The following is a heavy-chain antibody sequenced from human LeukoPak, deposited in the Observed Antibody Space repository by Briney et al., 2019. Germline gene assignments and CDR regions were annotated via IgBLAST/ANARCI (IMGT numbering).Heavy chain of an antibody. Sequence: GGSLRLSCAASGFTFSSYAMHWVRQAPGKGLEWVAVISYDGSNKYYADSVKGRFTISRDNSKNTLYLQMNSLRAEDTAVYYCATYDFWSGSYFDYWGQGTLVTVSS. CDR3: ATYDFWSGSYFDY. J-gene: IGHJ4*02. V-gene: IGHV3-30-3*01. CDR1: GFTFSSYA. CDR2: ISYDGSNK. D-gene: IGHD3-3*01.